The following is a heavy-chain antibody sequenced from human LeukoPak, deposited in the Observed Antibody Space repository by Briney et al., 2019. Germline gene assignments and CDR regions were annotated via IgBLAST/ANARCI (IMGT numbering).Heavy chain of an antibody. Sequence: SETLSLTCAVYGASFSGYYWSWIRQPPGKGLEWIGEINHSGSTNYNPSLKSRVTISVDTSKNQFSLNLSSVTAADTALYYCARRVVPAAIGYWGQGTLVTVSS. D-gene: IGHD2-2*01. V-gene: IGHV4-34*01. J-gene: IGHJ4*02. CDR1: GASFSGYY. CDR3: ARRVVPAAIGY. CDR2: INHSGST.